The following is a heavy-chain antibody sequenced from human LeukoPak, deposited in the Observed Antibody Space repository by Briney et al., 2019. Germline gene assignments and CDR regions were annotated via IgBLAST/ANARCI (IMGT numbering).Heavy chain of an antibody. Sequence: SETLSLTCTVSGGSISSYYWSWIRQPPGKGLEWIGYIYYSGSTKYNPSLKSRVTISVDTPNNQFFLKLSSVTAADTAVYYCARHYCGGDCYTRFDYWGQGTLVTVSS. D-gene: IGHD2-21*02. CDR1: GGSISSYY. CDR2: IYYSGST. CDR3: ARHYCGGDCYTRFDY. J-gene: IGHJ4*02. V-gene: IGHV4-59*08.